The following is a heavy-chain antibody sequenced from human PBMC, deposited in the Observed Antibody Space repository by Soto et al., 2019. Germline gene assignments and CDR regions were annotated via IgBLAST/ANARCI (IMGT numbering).Heavy chain of an antibody. Sequence: SETLSLTCTVSGGSISSSSYYWGWIRQPPGKGLEWIGSIYYSGSTYYNPSLKSRVTISVDTSKNQFSLKLSSVTAADTAVYYCARLSSFGSYYFDYWGQGTLVTVSS. V-gene: IGHV4-39*01. CDR1: GGSISSSSYY. CDR3: ARLSSFGSYYFDY. CDR2: IYYSGST. D-gene: IGHD3-3*02. J-gene: IGHJ4*02.